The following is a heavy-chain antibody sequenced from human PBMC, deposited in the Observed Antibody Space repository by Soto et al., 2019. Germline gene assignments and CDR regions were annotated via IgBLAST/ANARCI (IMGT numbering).Heavy chain of an antibody. D-gene: IGHD3-9*01. CDR2: IVVGSGNT. CDR1: GFTFTSSA. V-gene: IGHV1-58*01. J-gene: IGHJ6*02. CDR3: AATYYDILTGSMDYYGMDV. Sequence: GASVKVSCKASGFTFTSSAVQWVRQARGQRLEWIGWIVVGSGNTNYAQKFQERVTITRDMSTSTAYMELSSLRSEDTAVYYCAATYYDILTGSMDYYGMDVWGQGTTVTVSS.